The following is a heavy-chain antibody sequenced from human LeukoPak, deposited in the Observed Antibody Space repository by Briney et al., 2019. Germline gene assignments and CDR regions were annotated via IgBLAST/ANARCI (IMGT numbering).Heavy chain of an antibody. V-gene: IGHV3-49*03. J-gene: IGHJ4*02. Sequence: PGGSLRLSCTASGFTFGDYAMSWFRQAPGKGLEWVGFIRSKAYGGTTEYAASVKGRFTISRDDSKSIAYLQMNSLKTEDTAVYYCTRVRSGSRFDYWGQGTLVTVSS. CDR1: GFTFGDYA. CDR3: TRVRSGSRFDY. D-gene: IGHD1-26*01. CDR2: IRSKAYGGTT.